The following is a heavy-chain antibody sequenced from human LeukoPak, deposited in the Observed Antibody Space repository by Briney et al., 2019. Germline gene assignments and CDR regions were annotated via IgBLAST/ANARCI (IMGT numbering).Heavy chain of an antibody. Sequence: GGSLRLSCAASGFTVSSNYMSWVRQAPGMGLECVSDISGSGGSTYYADSVKGRFTISGDNSKDTLYLQMNSLRAEDTAVYYCAKEINGIAAAAHWGQGSLVTVSS. CDR1: GFTVSSNY. V-gene: IGHV3-23*01. CDR3: AKEINGIAAAAH. J-gene: IGHJ4*02. D-gene: IGHD6-13*01. CDR2: ISGSGGST.